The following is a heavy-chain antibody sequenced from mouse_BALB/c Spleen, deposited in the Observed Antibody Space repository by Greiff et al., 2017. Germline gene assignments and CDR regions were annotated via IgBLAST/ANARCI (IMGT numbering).Heavy chain of an antibody. Sequence: EVQLQQSGPVLARPGASVKMSCKASGYTFTSYWMHWVKQRPGQGLEWIGDIYPGNSDTSYNQKFKGKAKLTAATSTRTAYMELSSLTNEDSAVDYCTRWGDYDGAMDYWGQGTSVTVSS. V-gene: IGHV1-5*01. CDR1: GYTFTSYW. CDR2: IYPGNSDT. D-gene: IGHD1-1*01. J-gene: IGHJ4*01. CDR3: TRWGDYDGAMDY.